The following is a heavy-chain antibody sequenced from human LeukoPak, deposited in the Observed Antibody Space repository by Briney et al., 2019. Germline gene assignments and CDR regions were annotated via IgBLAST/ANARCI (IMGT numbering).Heavy chain of an antibody. J-gene: IGHJ5*02. CDR1: VGSISRYN. V-gene: IGHV4-59*01. Sequence: SETLSLTCAVSVGSISRYNWSWIRQPPGEGLEWIGYVYYSGSTNYNPSLKSRVTISVDTSKNQFSLKLSSVTAADTAVYYCARVQWLANGFDPWGKGTLVTVSS. D-gene: IGHD6-19*01. CDR3: ARVQWLANGFDP. CDR2: VYYSGST.